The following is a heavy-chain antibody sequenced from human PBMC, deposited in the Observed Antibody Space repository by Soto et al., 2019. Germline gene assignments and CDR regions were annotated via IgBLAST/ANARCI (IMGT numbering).Heavy chain of an antibody. CDR1: GGSISSSSYY. CDR3: ARRSIAAAGGSFDY. J-gene: IGHJ4*02. CDR2: IYYSGST. Sequence: SETLSLTCTVSGGSISSSSYYWGWIRQPPGKGLEWIGSIYYSGSTYYNPSLKSRVTISVDTSKNQFSLKLSSVTAADTAVYYCARRSIAAAGGSFDYWGQGTLVTVSS. V-gene: IGHV4-39*01. D-gene: IGHD6-13*01.